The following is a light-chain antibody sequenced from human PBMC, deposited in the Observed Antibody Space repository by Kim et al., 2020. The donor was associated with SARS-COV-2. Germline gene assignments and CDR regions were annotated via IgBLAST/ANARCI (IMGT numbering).Light chain of an antibody. CDR2: AAS. V-gene: IGKV1-39*01. Sequence: GDRVTITCRASQSISSYLNWYQQKPGKAPKLLIYAASSLQSGVPSRFSGSGSGTDFTLTISSLQPEDFATYYCQQSYSTLFTFGPGTKVDIK. CDR1: QSISSY. J-gene: IGKJ3*01. CDR3: QQSYSTLFT.